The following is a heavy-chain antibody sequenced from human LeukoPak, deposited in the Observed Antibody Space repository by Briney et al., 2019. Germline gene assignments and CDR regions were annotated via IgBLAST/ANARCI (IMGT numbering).Heavy chain of an antibody. V-gene: IGHV3-30-3*01. D-gene: IGHD2/OR15-2a*01. J-gene: IGHJ4*02. CDR1: GFSFSKYA. CDR3: ARMKVIKGASLDY. CDR2: ISFDETKK. Sequence: GGSLRLSCAASGFSFSKYAMHWVRQAPGKGLEWVVVISFDETKKYYADSVKGRFTISRDNSNNTLFLQMNSLKTEDTAVYFCARMKVIKGASLDYWGQGSLVTVSS.